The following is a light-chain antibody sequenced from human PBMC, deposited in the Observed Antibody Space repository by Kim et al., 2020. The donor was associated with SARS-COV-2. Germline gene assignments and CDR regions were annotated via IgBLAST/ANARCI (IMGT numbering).Light chain of an antibody. CDR2: SDN. J-gene: IGLJ3*02. Sequence: GQRVTISSPGSNSDIGPNAVSWYQQLPATAPKLLIYSDNQRPSGVPDRFSGSRSDTSASLAISGLQSEDEADYYCAVWDERLSGRVFGGGTQLTVL. CDR1: NSDIGPNA. V-gene: IGLV1-44*01. CDR3: AVWDERLSGRV.